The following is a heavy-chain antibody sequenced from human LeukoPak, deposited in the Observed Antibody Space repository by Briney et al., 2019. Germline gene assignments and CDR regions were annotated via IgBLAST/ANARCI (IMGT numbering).Heavy chain of an antibody. J-gene: IGHJ6*02. Sequence: SETLSLTRTVSRGSISSYYWSWIRQPPGRGLEWIGYIYYSGSTNYNPSLKSRVTISVDTSKNQFSLKLSSVTAADTAVYHCARIGYSYGYYYYGMDVWGQGTTVTVSS. CDR1: RGSISSYY. V-gene: IGHV4-59*08. CDR3: ARIGYSYGYYYYGMDV. CDR2: IYYSGST. D-gene: IGHD5-18*01.